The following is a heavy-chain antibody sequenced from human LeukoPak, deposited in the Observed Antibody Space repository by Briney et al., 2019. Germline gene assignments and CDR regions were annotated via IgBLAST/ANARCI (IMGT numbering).Heavy chain of an antibody. J-gene: IGHJ5*02. V-gene: IGHV4-31*03. CDR1: GGSISSGGYY. D-gene: IGHD4-17*01. Sequence: PSQTLSLTCTVSGGSISSGGYYWSWIRQHPGKGLEWIGYIYYSGSTYYNPSLKGRVTISVDTSKNQFSLKLSSVTAADTAVYYCARGRATVTGWFDPWGQGTLVTVSS. CDR2: IYYSGST. CDR3: ARGRATVTGWFDP.